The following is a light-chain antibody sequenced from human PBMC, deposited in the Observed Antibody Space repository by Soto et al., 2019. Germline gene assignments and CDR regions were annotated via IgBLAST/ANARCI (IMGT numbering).Light chain of an antibody. CDR2: GAS. J-gene: IGKJ5*01. V-gene: IGKV3D-20*02. CDR1: QSVSNNY. Sequence: EIVLTQSPGTLSLSPGERATLSCRASQSVSNNYLAWYQQKPGQAPRLLIYGASNRAHGIPVRFSGSGCGPDFPLTLSRLETEDFAVYSCPQRSNWITFGQRTRTEIK. CDR3: PQRSNWIT.